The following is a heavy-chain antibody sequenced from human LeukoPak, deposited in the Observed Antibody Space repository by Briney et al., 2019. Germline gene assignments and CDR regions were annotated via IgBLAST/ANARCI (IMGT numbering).Heavy chain of an antibody. CDR2: ISSSSSYI. J-gene: IGHJ1*01. V-gene: IGHV3-21*01. D-gene: IGHD3-22*01. CDR1: GFTFGSYS. CDR3: ARDFDNDYDSSGYYSAHFQH. Sequence: GGSLRLSCAASGFTFGSYSMNWVRQAPGKGLEWVSSISSSSSYIYYADSVKGRFTISRDNAKNSLYLQMNSLRAEDTAVYYCARDFDNDYDSSGYYSAHFQHWGQGTLVSVSS.